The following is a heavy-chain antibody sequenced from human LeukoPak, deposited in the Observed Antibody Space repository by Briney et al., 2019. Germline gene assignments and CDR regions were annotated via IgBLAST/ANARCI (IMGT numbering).Heavy chain of an antibody. CDR1: GFTFSSYS. Sequence: PGWSLRLSCAASGFTFSSYSMNWVRQAPGKGLEWVSSISSSSSYIYYADSVKGRFTISRDNAKNSLYLQMNSLRAEDTAVYYCARDLSWFGDFNWFDPWGQGTLVTVSS. CDR3: ARDLSWFGDFNWFDP. CDR2: ISSSSSYI. V-gene: IGHV3-21*01. J-gene: IGHJ5*02. D-gene: IGHD3-10*01.